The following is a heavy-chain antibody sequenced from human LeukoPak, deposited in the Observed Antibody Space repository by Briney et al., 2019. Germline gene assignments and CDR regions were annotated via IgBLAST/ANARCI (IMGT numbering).Heavy chain of an antibody. CDR2: IYYSAST. CDR1: GDSVSSYY. CDR3: ARDDTVGYYFDY. J-gene: IGHJ4*02. Sequence: SETLSLTCTVSGDSVSSYYWTWIRQPPGKGLEWIGYIYYSASTNYNPSLKSRVTISADTSKNQFSLKVSSVTAADTAVYYCARDDTVGYYFDYWGQGTLVTVSS. D-gene: IGHD5-12*01. V-gene: IGHV4-59*02.